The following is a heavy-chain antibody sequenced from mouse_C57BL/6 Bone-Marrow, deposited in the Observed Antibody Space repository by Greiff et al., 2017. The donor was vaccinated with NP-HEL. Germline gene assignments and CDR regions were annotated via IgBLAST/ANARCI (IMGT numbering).Heavy chain of an antibody. CDR3: ARQLRPHYYAMDY. V-gene: IGHV1-82*01. Sequence: QVQLKESGPELVKPGASVKISCKASGYAFSSSWMNWVKQRPGKGLEWIGRIYPGDGDTNYNGKFKGKATLTADKSSSTAYMQLSSLTSEYSAVYFCARQLRPHYYAMDYWGQGTSVTVSS. D-gene: IGHD3-2*02. CDR1: GYAFSSSW. CDR2: IYPGDGDT. J-gene: IGHJ4*01.